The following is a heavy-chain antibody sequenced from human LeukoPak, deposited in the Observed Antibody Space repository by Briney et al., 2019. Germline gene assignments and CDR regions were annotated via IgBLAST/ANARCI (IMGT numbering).Heavy chain of an antibody. CDR1: GYTFTGYY. J-gene: IGHJ2*01. CDR2: INTNSGGT. Sequence: ASVKVSCKASGYTFTGYYMHWVRQAPGQGLEWMGWINTNSGGTNYAQKFQGRVTMTRDTSISTAYMELSRLRSDDTAVYYCTTDEIAVAGARRAGYFDLWGRGTLVTVAS. CDR3: TTDEIAVAGARRAGYFDL. V-gene: IGHV1-2*02. D-gene: IGHD6-19*01.